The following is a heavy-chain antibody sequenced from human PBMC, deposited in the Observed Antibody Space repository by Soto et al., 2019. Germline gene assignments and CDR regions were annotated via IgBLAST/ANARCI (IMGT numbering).Heavy chain of an antibody. V-gene: IGHV3-48*03. CDR1: GFTFPNYE. CDR2: ITSSGNTR. CDR3: ARGNSPVDVY. J-gene: IGHJ4*02. Sequence: GGSLRLSCAASGFTFPNYEMNWVRQAPGKWLEWVSYITSSGNTRYYADSVKGRFTISRDNAKNSLFLQMNSLRVEDTAVYYCARGNSPVDVYWGQGTLVTVSS. D-gene: IGHD2-21*01.